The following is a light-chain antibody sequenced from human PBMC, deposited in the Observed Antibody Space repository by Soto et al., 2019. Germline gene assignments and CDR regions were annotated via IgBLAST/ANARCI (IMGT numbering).Light chain of an antibody. CDR1: QSVSSN. CDR2: GAS. CDR3: QQYNNWPRP. Sequence: EIVMTQSPATLSVSPGERPTLSCRASQSVSSNLAWYQQKPGQAPRLLIYGASTRATGIPARFSGSGSGTKFTLTISSLHSEDFAFYYCQQYNNWPRPFGQGTKVDIK. J-gene: IGKJ1*01. V-gene: IGKV3-15*01.